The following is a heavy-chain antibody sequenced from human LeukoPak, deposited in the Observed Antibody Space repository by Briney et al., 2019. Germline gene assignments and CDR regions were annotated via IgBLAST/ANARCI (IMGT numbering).Heavy chain of an antibody. D-gene: IGHD2-2*01. CDR3: ARASTIDY. V-gene: IGHV3-7*01. J-gene: IGHJ4*02. CDR2: IKQDGSEK. Sequence: GGSLRLSCAASGCTFTSYWMTWVRQAPGKGLEWVANIKQDGSEKYYVDSVKGRFTISRDNAKNSLYLQMNSLRAEDTAVYYCARASTIDYWGQGTLVTVSS. CDR1: GCTFTSYW.